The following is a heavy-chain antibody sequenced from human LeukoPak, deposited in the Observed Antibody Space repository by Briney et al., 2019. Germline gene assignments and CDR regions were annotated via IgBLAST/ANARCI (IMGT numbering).Heavy chain of an antibody. V-gene: IGHV4-39*01. D-gene: IGHD3-10*01. Sequence: SETLSLTCTVSGGSISSSSYYWGWIRQPPGKGLEWIGSIYYSGYTYYNPSLKSRVTISVDTSKNQFSPKLSSVTAADTAVYYCAKHYMGSSYNRGLDYWGQGTLVTVSS. CDR2: IYYSGYT. CDR1: GGSISSSSYY. J-gene: IGHJ4*02. CDR3: AKHYMGSSYNRGLDY.